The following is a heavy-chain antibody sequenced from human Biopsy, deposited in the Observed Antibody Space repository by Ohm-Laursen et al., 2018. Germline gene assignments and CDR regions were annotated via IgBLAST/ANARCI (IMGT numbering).Heavy chain of an antibody. CDR3: ARAGRYCSGGGCYSWFDS. V-gene: IGHV3-72*01. CDR1: GFSFSDNY. D-gene: IGHD2-15*01. J-gene: IGHJ5*01. CDR2: IRDKANSYTT. Sequence: SLRLSCSASGFSFSDNYMDWVRQAPGKGLEGVGRIRDKANSYTTDYAASVKGRFTISRDDSKNSLYLQMNSLKTEDTALYYCARAGRYCSGGGCYSWFDSWGQGTLVTVSS.